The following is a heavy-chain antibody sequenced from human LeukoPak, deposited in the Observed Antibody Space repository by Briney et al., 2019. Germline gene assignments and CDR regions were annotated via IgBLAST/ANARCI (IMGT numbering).Heavy chain of an antibody. CDR3: ATGTIFGVVPPYYFDY. V-gene: IGHV1-69*05. CDR1: GGTFSSYA. Sequence: ASVKVSCKASGGTFSSYAISWVRQAPGRGLEWMGGIIPIFGTANYAQKFQGRVTITTDESTSTAYMELSSLRSEDTAVYYYATGTIFGVVPPYYFDYWGQGTLVTVSS. CDR2: IIPIFGTA. D-gene: IGHD3-3*01. J-gene: IGHJ4*02.